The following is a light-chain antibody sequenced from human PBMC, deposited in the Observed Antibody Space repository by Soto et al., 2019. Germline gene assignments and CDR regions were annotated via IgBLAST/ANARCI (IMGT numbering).Light chain of an antibody. CDR2: DDS. V-gene: IGLV3-21*02. Sequence: SYELTQPPSVPVAPGQPASITRGGDVIGSISVHWYQQKPGQAPVLVVFDDSDRPSGITGRFSGSNSRNTATRTISRVEAGDESYDVCQVWDSRRDQVIFGGGTMLNVL. CDR1: VIGSIS. CDR3: QVWDSRRDQVI. J-gene: IGLJ2*01.